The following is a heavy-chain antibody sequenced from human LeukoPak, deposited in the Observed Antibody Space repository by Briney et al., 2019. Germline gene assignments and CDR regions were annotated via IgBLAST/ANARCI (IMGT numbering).Heavy chain of an antibody. D-gene: IGHD3-22*01. CDR3: ARDDYDSSGYYPTFDY. CDR2: INPSGGST. V-gene: IGHV1-46*01. J-gene: IGHJ4*02. CDR1: GYTFTSYY. Sequence: ASVNVSCTAPGYTFTSYYMHWVRQAPGQGLEWMGIINPSGGSTSYAQKFQGRVTMTRDTSTSTVYMELSSLRSEDTAVYYCARDDYDSSGYYPTFDYWGQGTLVTVSS.